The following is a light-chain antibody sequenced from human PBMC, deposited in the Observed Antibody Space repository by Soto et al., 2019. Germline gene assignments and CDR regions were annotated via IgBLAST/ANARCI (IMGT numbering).Light chain of an antibody. V-gene: IGKV3-20*01. CDR2: SAS. CDR1: QSVSSSY. CDR3: QQYGSSPRT. Sequence: EIVLTQSPGALALSPGERATLSCGASQSVSSSYLAWYQQKPGQAPRLLIYSASTRATGIPDRFSGSGSGTDFTPTSSRRGPEDFALYYWQQYGSSPRTFGQGTKV. J-gene: IGKJ1*01.